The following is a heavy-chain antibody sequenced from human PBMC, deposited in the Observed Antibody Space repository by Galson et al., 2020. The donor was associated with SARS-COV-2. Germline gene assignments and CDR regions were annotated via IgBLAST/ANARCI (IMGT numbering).Heavy chain of an antibody. D-gene: IGHD2-15*01. Sequence: GGSLRLSCTASGFTFGDYAMSWFRQAPGKGLEWVGFISSKAYGGTTEYAASVKGRFTISRDDSKSIAYLQMNSLKTEDTAVYYCTRAKGILWKDAWGQGTLVTVSS. J-gene: IGHJ5*02. CDR3: TRAKGILWKDA. V-gene: IGHV3-49*03. CDR1: GFTFGDYA. CDR2: ISSKAYGGTT.